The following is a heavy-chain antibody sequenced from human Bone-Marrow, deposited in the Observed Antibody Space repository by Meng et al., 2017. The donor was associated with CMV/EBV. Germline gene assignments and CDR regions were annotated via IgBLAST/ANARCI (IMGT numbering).Heavy chain of an antibody. Sequence: GESLKISCAASGFTFSSYWMTWVRQAPGKGLEWVANIKQDGSEKYYVDSVKGRFTISRDNAKNSLYLQMNSLRAEDTAVYFCARDIRSFYYFDYWGQGTRVTVYS. V-gene: IGHV3-7*01. CDR2: IKQDGSEK. J-gene: IGHJ4*02. CDR1: GFTFSSYW. CDR3: ARDIRSFYYFDY.